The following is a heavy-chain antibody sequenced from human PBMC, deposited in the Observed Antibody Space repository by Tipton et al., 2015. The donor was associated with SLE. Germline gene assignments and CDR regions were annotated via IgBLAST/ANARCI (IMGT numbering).Heavy chain of an antibody. J-gene: IGHJ4*02. Sequence: TLSLTCAVYGGSFSGYYWSWIRQPPGKGLEWIGEINHSGSTNYNLSLKSRVTISVDTSKNQFSLKLSSVTAADTAVYYCARDSRGYSIFFDYWGQGTLVTVSS. V-gene: IGHV4-34*01. D-gene: IGHD3-22*01. CDR1: GGSFSGYY. CDR3: ARDSRGYSIFFDY. CDR2: INHSGST.